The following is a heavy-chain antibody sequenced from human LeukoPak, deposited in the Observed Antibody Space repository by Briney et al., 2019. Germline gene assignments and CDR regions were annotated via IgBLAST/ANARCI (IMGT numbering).Heavy chain of an antibody. J-gene: IGHJ6*03. CDR2: IHPDNSDA. V-gene: IGHV5-51*01. CDR3: ARHGEGSSSYYYYYYMDV. D-gene: IGHD6-6*01. CDR1: GYSFTSYW. Sequence: GESLKISCKGSGYSFTSYWIVWVRQMPGKGLEWMGIIHPDNSDARCSPSFQGQVTISADKSISTAYLQWSSLEASDTAMYYCARHGEGSSSYYYYYYMDVWGRGTTVTVSS.